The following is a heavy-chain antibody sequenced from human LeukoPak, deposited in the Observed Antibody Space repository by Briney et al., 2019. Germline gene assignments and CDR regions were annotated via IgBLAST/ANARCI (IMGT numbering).Heavy chain of an antibody. CDR3: AREVFYYGSGSDHTLEQN. CDR2: IYYSGST. V-gene: IGHV4-39*07. D-gene: IGHD3-10*01. CDR1: GGSISSSSYY. J-gene: IGHJ4*02. Sequence: PSETLSLTCTVSGGSISSSSYYWGWIRQPPGKGLEWIGSIYYSGSTYYNPSLKSRVTISVDTSKNQFSLKLSSVTAADTAVYYCAREVFYYGSGSDHTLEQNWGQGTLVTVSS.